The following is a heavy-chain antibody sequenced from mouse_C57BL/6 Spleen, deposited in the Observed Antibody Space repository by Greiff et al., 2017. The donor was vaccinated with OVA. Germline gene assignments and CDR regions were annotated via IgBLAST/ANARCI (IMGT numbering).Heavy chain of an antibody. CDR3: ASGRGYAMDY. CDR1: GYSITSGYY. J-gene: IGHJ4*01. CDR2: ISYDGRN. V-gene: IGHV3-6*01. Sequence: EVQRVESGPGLVKPSQSLSLTCSVTGYSITSGYYWNWIRQFPGNKLEWMGYISYDGRNNYNPSLKNRISITRDTSKNQFFLKLNSVTTEDTATYYCASGRGYAMDYWGQGTSVTVSS.